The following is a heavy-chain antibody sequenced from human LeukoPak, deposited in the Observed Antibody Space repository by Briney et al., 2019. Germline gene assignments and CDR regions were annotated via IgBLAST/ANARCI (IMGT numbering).Heavy chain of an antibody. CDR3: AKETNGFDP. J-gene: IGHJ5*02. CDR2: IWYDGSNK. CDR1: GFTFSSYG. V-gene: IGHV3-30*02. D-gene: IGHD1-1*01. Sequence: GGSLRLSCAASGFTFSSYGMHWVRQAPGKGLEWVAVIWYDGSNKYYADSVKGRFTISRDNSKNTLYLQMNSLRAEDTAVYYCAKETNGFDPWGQGTLVTVSS.